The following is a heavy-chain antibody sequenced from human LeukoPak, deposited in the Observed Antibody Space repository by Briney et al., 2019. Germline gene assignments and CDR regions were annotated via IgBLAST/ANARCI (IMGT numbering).Heavy chain of an antibody. D-gene: IGHD6-13*01. CDR1: GGSISSGGYY. J-gene: IGHJ5*02. V-gene: IGHV4-31*03. CDR3: ARAPAAAAGWFDP. CDR2: IYYSGST. Sequence: SQTLSLTCTVSGGSISSGGYYWSWIRQHPGKGLEWIGYIYYSGSTYYNPSLKSRVTISVDTSKNQFSLKLSSVTAADTAVYYCARAPAAAAGWFDPWGQGTLVTVPS.